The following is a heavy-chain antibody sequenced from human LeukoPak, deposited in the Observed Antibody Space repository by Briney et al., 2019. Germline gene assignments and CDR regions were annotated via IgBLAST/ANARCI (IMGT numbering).Heavy chain of an antibody. D-gene: IGHD4-17*01. Sequence: SVKVSCKASGGTFSSYAISWVRQAPGQGLEWMGGIIPIFGTANYAQKFQGRVTITADESTSTAYMELSSLRSEDTAVYYCASPLDYGDYGLGAFDIWGQGTMVTVSS. CDR3: ASPLDYGDYGLGAFDI. J-gene: IGHJ3*02. V-gene: IGHV1-69*13. CDR1: GGTFSSYA. CDR2: IIPIFGTA.